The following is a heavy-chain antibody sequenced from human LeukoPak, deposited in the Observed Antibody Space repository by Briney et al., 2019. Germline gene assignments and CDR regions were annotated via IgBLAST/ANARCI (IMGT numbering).Heavy chain of an antibody. D-gene: IGHD2-8*02. CDR2: IYYSGTT. V-gene: IGHV4-39*01. CDR1: GGSIISSSYN. CDR3: ARLPTGSPNWFDP. J-gene: IGHJ5*02. Sequence: SETLSLTCTVSGGSIISSSYNWGWIRQPPGQGLEWIGTIYYSGTTYYNPSLQSRVTISVDTSKNEFSLKVNSVTAADTAVYYCARLPTGSPNWFDPWGQGTRVTVSS.